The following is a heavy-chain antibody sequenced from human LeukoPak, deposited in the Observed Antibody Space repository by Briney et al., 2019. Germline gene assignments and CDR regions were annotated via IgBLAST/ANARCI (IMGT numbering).Heavy chain of an antibody. D-gene: IGHD3-10*01. CDR3: AKGDLLWFGELVAFDI. V-gene: IGHV3-30*18. CDR1: GFTFSGYG. J-gene: IGHJ3*02. CDR2: TSYDGIQK. Sequence: GGSLRLSCAASGFTFSGYGMHWVRQAPGEGLEWVAGTSYDGIQKYYEDSVKGRFTISRDNSKNTLYLQMNSLRAEDTAVYYCAKGDLLWFGELVAFDIWGQGTMVTVSS.